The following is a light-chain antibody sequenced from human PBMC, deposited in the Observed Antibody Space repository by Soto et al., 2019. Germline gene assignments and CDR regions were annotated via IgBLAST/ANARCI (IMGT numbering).Light chain of an antibody. Sequence: AIQMTQSPASLSASVGDRVTITCRASQDIRNDLGWYQQKPGKAPKLLIYAASSLQTDVPSRFSASGSGTEFTLTISSLQPEDFATYSCQQTYTTPETFGQGTKVDIK. CDR1: QDIRND. V-gene: IGKV1-6*01. J-gene: IGKJ1*01. CDR2: AAS. CDR3: QQTYTTPET.